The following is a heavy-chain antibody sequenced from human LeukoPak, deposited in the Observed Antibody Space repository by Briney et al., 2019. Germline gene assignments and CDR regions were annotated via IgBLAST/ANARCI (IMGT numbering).Heavy chain of an antibody. Sequence: ASVKVSCKASGYTFTSYGISWVRQAPGQGLEWMGWISAYNGNTNYAQKLQGRVTMTTDTSTSTAYMELRSLRSDDTAVYYCARDLAYNYGDPHCFDYWGQGTLVTVSS. J-gene: IGHJ4*02. D-gene: IGHD5-24*01. CDR3: ARDLAYNYGDPHCFDY. CDR2: ISAYNGNT. CDR1: GYTFTSYG. V-gene: IGHV1-18*01.